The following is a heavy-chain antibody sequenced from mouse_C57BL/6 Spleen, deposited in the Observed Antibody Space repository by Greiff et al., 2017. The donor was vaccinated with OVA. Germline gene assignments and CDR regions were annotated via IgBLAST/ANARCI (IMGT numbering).Heavy chain of an antibody. V-gene: IGHV1-20*01. J-gene: IGHJ4*01. D-gene: IGHD1-1*01. Sequence: VQLQQSGPELVKPGDSVKISCKASGYSFTGYFMNWVMQSHGKSLEWIGRINPYNGDTFYNQKLKGKATLTVDKSSRTAHMELRSLTPEAYAVYSCTRDYCSSYYAMDYWGQGTSVTVSS. CDR2: INPYNGDT. CDR1: GYSFTGYF. CDR3: TRDYCSSYYAMDY.